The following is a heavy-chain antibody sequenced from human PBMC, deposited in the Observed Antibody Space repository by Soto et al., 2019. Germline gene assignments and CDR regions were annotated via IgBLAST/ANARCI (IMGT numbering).Heavy chain of an antibody. V-gene: IGHV4-34*01. J-gene: IGHJ6*02. CDR1: GGSFSGYY. D-gene: IGHD2-15*01. CDR2: INHSGST. CDR3: ARGSTPWGIDV. Sequence: SATLSLTCAIFGGSFSGYYWSWIRQPPGKGLEWIGEINHSGSTNYNPSLKSRVTISVDTSKNQFSLKLSSVTAADTAVYYCARGSTPWGIDVWGQGTTVTVS.